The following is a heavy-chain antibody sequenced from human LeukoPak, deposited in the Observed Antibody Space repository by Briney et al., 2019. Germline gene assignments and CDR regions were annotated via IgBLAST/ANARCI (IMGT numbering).Heavy chain of an antibody. CDR1: GFTFSTYS. D-gene: IGHD3-22*01. Sequence: PGGSLRPSCVASGFTFSTYSMNWVRQAPGKGLEWVSSISSGSSFIYYADSVKGRFTISRDNAKNSLFLQMNSLRAEDTAVYYCARESSGYFYWGQGTLVTVSS. CDR3: ARESSGYFY. V-gene: IGHV3-21*01. J-gene: IGHJ4*02. CDR2: ISSGSSFI.